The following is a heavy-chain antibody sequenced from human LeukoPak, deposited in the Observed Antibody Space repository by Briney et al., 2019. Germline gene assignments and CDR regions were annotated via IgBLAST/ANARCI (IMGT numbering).Heavy chain of an antibody. V-gene: IGHV4-34*01. D-gene: IGHD3-16*01. CDR2: INHSGST. CDR3: ARGRTGGSRNFDY. Sequence: SETLSLTCAVYGGSFSGYYWSWIRQPPGKGLGWIGEINHSGSTNYNPSLKSRVTISVDTSKNQFSLKLSSVTAADTAVYYCARGRTGGSRNFDYWGQGTLVTVSS. J-gene: IGHJ4*02. CDR1: GGSFSGYY.